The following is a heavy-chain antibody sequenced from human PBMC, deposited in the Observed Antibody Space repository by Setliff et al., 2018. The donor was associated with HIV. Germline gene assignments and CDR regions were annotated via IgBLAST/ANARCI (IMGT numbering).Heavy chain of an antibody. D-gene: IGHD2-15*01. J-gene: IGHJ5*02. V-gene: IGHV3-30*03. Sequence: PGGSLRLSCVASGFTFKDFAMYWVRQAPGKGLEWVSAISYDGSRIHYADSVKGRFTISRDNAKNSLYLQMNSLRAEDAAVYYCARARDCSGGSCYFDPWGQGTLVTVSS. CDR1: GFTFKDFA. CDR2: ISYDGSRI. CDR3: ARARDCSGGSCYFDP.